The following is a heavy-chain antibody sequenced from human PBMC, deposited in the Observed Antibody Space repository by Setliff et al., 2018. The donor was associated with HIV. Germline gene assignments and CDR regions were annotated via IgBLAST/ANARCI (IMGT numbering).Heavy chain of an antibody. Sequence: PSETLSLTCAVYGGSFSGYYWSWIRQPPGKGLEWIGEINHSGSTNYNPSLKSRVTISVDTSKNQFSLKLSFVTAADTAVYYCARNPAIPFYDSSGYYYRYYYYYMDVWGKGTTVTVSS. D-gene: IGHD3-22*01. CDR3: ARNPAIPFYDSSGYYYRYYYYYMDV. J-gene: IGHJ6*03. CDR1: GGSFSGYY. V-gene: IGHV4-34*01. CDR2: INHSGST.